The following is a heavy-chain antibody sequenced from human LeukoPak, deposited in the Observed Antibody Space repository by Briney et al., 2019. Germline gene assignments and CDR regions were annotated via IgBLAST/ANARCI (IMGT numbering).Heavy chain of an antibody. CDR1: GGTLSSYA. Sequence: SVKVSCKASGGTLSSYAISWVRQAPGQGLEWMGRIIPIFGTANYAQKFQGRVTITTDESTSTAYMELSSLRSEDTAVYYCARDSFRGYDSSGYYWEYFDYWGQGTLVTVSS. CDR2: IIPIFGTA. V-gene: IGHV1-69*05. CDR3: ARDSFRGYDSSGYYWEYFDY. J-gene: IGHJ4*02. D-gene: IGHD3-22*01.